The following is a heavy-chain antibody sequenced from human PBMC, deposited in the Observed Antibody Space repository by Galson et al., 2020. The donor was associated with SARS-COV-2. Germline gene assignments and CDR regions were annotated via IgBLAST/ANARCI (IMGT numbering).Heavy chain of an antibody. Sequence: QLGESLKISCAASGFTVSSNYMSWVRQAPGKGLEWVSVIYSGGSTYYADSVKGRFTISRHNSKNTLYLQMNSLRAEDTAVYYCARVGSGAYCGGDCFVFDYWGQGTLVTVSS. CDR1: GFTVSSNY. J-gene: IGHJ4*02. V-gene: IGHV3-53*04. CDR3: ARVGSGAYCGGDCFVFDY. CDR2: IYSGGST. D-gene: IGHD2-21*01.